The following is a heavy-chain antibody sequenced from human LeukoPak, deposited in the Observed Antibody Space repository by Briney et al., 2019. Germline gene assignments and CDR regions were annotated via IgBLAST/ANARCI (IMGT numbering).Heavy chain of an antibody. CDR3: AQGSVDLNSGYPYFEY. V-gene: IGHV4-59*08. Sequence: SETLSLTCSVFGGSISSYYWSWVRQPPGKGLEWIGNIHYTGRTSYTASLKSRVTISVDTSKNQFSLKLNSVTAADTAVYYCAQGSVDLNSGYPYFEYWGQGTLVSVSS. CDR2: IHYTGRT. D-gene: IGHD3-9*01. J-gene: IGHJ4*02. CDR1: GGSISSYY.